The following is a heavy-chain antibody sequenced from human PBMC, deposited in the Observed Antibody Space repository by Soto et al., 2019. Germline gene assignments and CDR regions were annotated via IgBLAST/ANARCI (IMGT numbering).Heavy chain of an antibody. J-gene: IGHJ6*02. D-gene: IGHD3-10*01. CDR2: ISYDGSNK. CDR3: ARDSRITMVRGSTKTYGMDA. CDR1: GFTFSSYA. V-gene: IGHV3-30-3*01. Sequence: GGSLRLSCAASGFTFSSYAMHWVRQAPGKGLEWVAVISYDGSNKYYADSVKGRFTISRDNSKNTLYLQMNSLRAEDTAVYYCARDSRITMVRGSTKTYGMDAWGQGTTVTVSS.